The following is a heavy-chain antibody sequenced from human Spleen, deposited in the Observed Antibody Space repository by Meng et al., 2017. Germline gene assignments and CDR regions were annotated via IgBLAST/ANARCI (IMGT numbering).Heavy chain of an antibody. CDR3: ARGPVLRFLEWVRSRYGMDV. J-gene: IGHJ6*02. CDR2: IYSSGNT. D-gene: IGHD3-3*01. V-gene: IGHV4-61*02. CDR1: RGSISSGSYY. Sequence: SETLSLTCTVSRGSISSGSYYWSWIRQPAGKGLEWIGRIYSSGNTNYNPSLKSRVTISVDTSKNQFSLKLSSVTAADTAVYYCARGPVLRFLEWVRSRYGMDVWGQGTTVTVSS.